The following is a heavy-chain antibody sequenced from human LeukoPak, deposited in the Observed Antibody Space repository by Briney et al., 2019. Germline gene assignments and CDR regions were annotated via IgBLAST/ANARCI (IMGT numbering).Heavy chain of an antibody. CDR1: GFTFTSYT. Sequence: GGSLRLSCVASGFTFTSYTMHWVRQAPGKGLEWVSYISSSGTTIYYADSVKGRFAISRDNAKNSLYLQMNSLRAEDTAVYYCARLGGGSYSGYWGQGTLVTVSS. CDR2: ISSSGTTI. V-gene: IGHV3-48*03. J-gene: IGHJ4*02. D-gene: IGHD1-26*01. CDR3: ARLGGGSYSGY.